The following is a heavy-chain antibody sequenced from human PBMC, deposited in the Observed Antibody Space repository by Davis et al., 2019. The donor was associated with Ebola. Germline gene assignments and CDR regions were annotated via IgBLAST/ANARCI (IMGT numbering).Heavy chain of an antibody. D-gene: IGHD2-2*01. V-gene: IGHV1-46*01. CDR2: INPSSRFT. CDR1: GYTFTSNS. CDR3: ARAPRSMVPYYFDY. J-gene: IGHJ4*02. Sequence: ASVKVSCKASGYTFTSNSIHWVRQALGQGLEWMGIINPSSRFTNYEQRFQGRVTMTRDTSTSTVYMELSGLRYEDMAVYYCARAPRSMVPYYFDYWGQGTLVTVSS.